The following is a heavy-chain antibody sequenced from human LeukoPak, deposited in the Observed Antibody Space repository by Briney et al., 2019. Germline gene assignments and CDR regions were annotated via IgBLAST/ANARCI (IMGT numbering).Heavy chain of an antibody. CDR3: AREGVYGDYSYY. CDR1: GGSISSGGYY. D-gene: IGHD4-17*01. J-gene: IGHJ4*02. Sequence: SETLSLTCTVSGGSISSGGYYWSWIRQHPGKGLEWIGYIYYSGSTYYNPSLKSRVTISVDTSKNQFSLKLSSVTAADTAVYYCAREGVYGDYSYYWGQGTLVTVSS. CDR2: IYYSGST. V-gene: IGHV4-30-4*08.